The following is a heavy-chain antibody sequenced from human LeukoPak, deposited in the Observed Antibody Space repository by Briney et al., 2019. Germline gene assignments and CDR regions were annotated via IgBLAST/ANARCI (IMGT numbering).Heavy chain of an antibody. Sequence: ASVKVSCKASGYTFTGYYMHWVRHAPGQGLEWMGWINPNSGGTNYAQKFQGRVTMTRDTSISTAYMELSRLRSDDTAVYYCARGSSSWTDFNWFDPWGQGTLVTVSS. CDR3: ARGSSSWTDFNWFDP. D-gene: IGHD6-13*01. CDR1: GYTFTGYY. J-gene: IGHJ5*02. CDR2: INPNSGGT. V-gene: IGHV1-2*02.